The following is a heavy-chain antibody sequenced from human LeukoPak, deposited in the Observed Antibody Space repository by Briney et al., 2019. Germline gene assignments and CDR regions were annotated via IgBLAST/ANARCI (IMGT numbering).Heavy chain of an antibody. CDR3: AKGDLIVPAASDYMDV. V-gene: IGHV3-48*01. CDR1: GFTFSSYS. D-gene: IGHD2-2*01. Sequence: GGSLRLSCAASGFTFSSYSMNWVRQAPGKGLEWVSYISSSSSTIYYADSVKGRFIISRDNSKNMLYLQLNSLRAEDTAEYFCAKGDLIVPAASDYMDVWGKGTTVIVSS. CDR2: ISSSSSTI. J-gene: IGHJ6*03.